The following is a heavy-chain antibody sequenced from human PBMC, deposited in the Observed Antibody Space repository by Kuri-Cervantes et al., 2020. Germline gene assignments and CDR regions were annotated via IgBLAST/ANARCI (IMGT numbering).Heavy chain of an antibody. Sequence: SETLSLTCTVSGGPISSSSYYWSWIRQPAGKGLEWIGRIYTSGSTNYNPSLKSRVTMSVDTSKNQFSLKLSFVTAADTAVYYCARLSWGEVFFDYWGQGTLVTVSS. V-gene: IGHV4-61*02. CDR3: ARLSWGEVFFDY. CDR2: IYTSGST. CDR1: GGPISSSSYY. D-gene: IGHD7-27*01. J-gene: IGHJ4*02.